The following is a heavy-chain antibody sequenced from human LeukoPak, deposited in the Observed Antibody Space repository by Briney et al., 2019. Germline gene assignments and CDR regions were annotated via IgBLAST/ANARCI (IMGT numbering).Heavy chain of an antibody. Sequence: ASVKVSCKASGYTFTNYAIHWVRQAPGQGLEWMGWINTNTGNPTYAQGFTGRFVFSLDTSVNTAYIQINNLRADDTAVYYCARPGRTTAAGDFDYWGQGTLVTASS. CDR1: GYTFTNYA. CDR2: INTNTGNP. CDR3: ARPGRTTAAGDFDY. V-gene: IGHV7-4-1*02. D-gene: IGHD6-13*01. J-gene: IGHJ4*02.